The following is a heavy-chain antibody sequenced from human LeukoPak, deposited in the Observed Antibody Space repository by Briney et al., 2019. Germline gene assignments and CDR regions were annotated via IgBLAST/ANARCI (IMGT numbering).Heavy chain of an antibody. V-gene: IGHV3-21*01. D-gene: IGHD6-13*01. CDR2: ISFSGSYI. CDR1: GFTFSSYS. CDR3: ARGYSSSWYLD. Sequence: PGGSLRLSCAASGFTFSSYSMNWVRQAPGKGLEWVSSISFSGSYIYYADSLKGRITISRDNAKKSLSLQMNSLRADDTAVYYCARGYSSSWYLDWGQGTLVTVSS. J-gene: IGHJ4*02.